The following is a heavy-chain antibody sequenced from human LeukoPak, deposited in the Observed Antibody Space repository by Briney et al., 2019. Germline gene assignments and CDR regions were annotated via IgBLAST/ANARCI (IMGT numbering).Heavy chain of an antibody. CDR1: GFTVSSNY. CDR3: VRFYYMDV. V-gene: IGHV3-66*02. Sequence: GGSLRLSCAASGFTVSSNYMSWVRQAPGKGLEWVSVIYSGGSTYYADSVKGRFTISRDSSKNTLYLQMNSLRPEDTAVYYCVRFYYMDVWGKGTTVTVSS. J-gene: IGHJ6*03. CDR2: IYSGGST.